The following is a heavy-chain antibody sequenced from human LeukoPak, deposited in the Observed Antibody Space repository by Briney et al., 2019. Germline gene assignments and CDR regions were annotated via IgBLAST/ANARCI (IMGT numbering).Heavy chain of an antibody. D-gene: IGHD3-10*01. V-gene: IGHV5-51*01. CDR2: IHPGDSDT. J-gene: IGHJ4*02. Sequence: PGESLKISCKGSGYSFVNYWIGWVRQMPGKGLEWMGIIHPGDSDTRYSPSFQGQVTISAEKSISTAYLQWSSLKASDTAMYCCARRGEGPIGGIGYWGQGTLVTVSS. CDR3: ARRGEGPIGGIGY. CDR1: GYSFVNYW.